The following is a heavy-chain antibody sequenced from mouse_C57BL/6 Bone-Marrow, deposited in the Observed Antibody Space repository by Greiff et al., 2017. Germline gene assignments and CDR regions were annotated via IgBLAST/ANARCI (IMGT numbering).Heavy chain of an antibody. CDR2: VYPYNGGT. J-gene: IGHJ1*03. V-gene: IGHV1-36*01. CDR1: GFTFTDYY. Sequence: EVQLQQSGPVLVKPGPSVKVSCKASGFTFTDYYMHWVKQSHGKSLEWIGLVYPYNGGTSYNQKFKGKAKLTVATSSSTAYMELNSLTSEDSAVYYCAGLITTVVADWYFDVWGTGTTVTVSS. D-gene: IGHD1-1*01. CDR3: AGLITTVVADWYFDV.